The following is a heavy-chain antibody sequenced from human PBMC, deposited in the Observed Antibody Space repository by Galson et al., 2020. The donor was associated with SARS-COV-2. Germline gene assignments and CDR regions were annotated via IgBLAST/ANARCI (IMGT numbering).Heavy chain of an antibody. Sequence: GESLKISCAVSGFTFSNYSMNWVRQAPGKGLEWVSYISSTSNTIYYADSVKGRVTISRDNTKNSLYLQMNSLRAEDTAVYYCASYCSSSSCYKGANDYWGQGTLVTVSS. V-gene: IGHV3-48*01. CDR3: ASYCSSSSCYKGANDY. D-gene: IGHD2-2*01. J-gene: IGHJ4*02. CDR1: GFTFSNYS. CDR2: ISSTSNTI.